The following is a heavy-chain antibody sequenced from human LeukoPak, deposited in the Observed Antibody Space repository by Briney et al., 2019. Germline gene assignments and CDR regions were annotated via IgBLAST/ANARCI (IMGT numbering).Heavy chain of an antibody. D-gene: IGHD2-2*02. Sequence: GASVKVSCKASGYTFTGYYMHWVRQAPGKGLEWMGGFDPEDGETIYAQKFQGRVTMTEDTSTDTAYMELSSLRSEDTAVYYCATDLKYQLLYTPITFDYWGQGTLVTVSS. J-gene: IGHJ4*02. CDR1: GYTFTGYY. CDR3: ATDLKYQLLYTPITFDY. CDR2: FDPEDGET. V-gene: IGHV1-24*01.